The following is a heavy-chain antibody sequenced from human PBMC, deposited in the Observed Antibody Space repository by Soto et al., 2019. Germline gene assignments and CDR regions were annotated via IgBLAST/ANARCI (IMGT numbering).Heavy chain of an antibody. CDR1: VYSFTSYW. Sequence: PGESLKISCKVSVYSFTSYWIGWVRQMPGKGLEWMGIIYPGDSDTRYSPSFQGQVTISVDMSKNQLSLKLSSVTAADTAVYYCARAFDDRSGYYGGLGYWGQGTLVTVSS. CDR3: ARAFDDRSGYYGGLGY. D-gene: IGHD3-22*01. CDR2: IYPGDSDT. V-gene: IGHV5-51*01. J-gene: IGHJ4*02.